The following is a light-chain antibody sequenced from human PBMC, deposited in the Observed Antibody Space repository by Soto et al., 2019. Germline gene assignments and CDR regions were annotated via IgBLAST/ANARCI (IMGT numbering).Light chain of an antibody. CDR3: QSYDSSLSGSGV. V-gene: IGLV1-40*01. CDR2: ANT. J-gene: IGLJ3*02. Sequence: QSALTQPPSVSGAPGQRVTISCTGGSSNIGAGYDVHWYQQIPGTAPKLLIYANTNRRSGVPDRFSASKSGTSASLAITGLQAEDEADYYCQSYDSSLSGSGVFGGGTKLTVL. CDR1: SSNIGAGYD.